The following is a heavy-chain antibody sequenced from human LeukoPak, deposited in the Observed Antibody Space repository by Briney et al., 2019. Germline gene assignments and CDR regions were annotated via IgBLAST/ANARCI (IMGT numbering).Heavy chain of an antibody. CDR1: GASINSHY. Sequence: SETLSLTCTVSGASINSHYWSWIRQPAGKGLEWIGRIYISGSTNYNSSLQSRVTISVDTSKNQFSLKLSSVTAADTAVYYCARAPEIDSSGRSHSDGFDIWGQGTMVTVSS. V-gene: IGHV4-4*07. J-gene: IGHJ3*02. CDR3: ARAPEIDSSGRSHSDGFDI. CDR2: IYISGST. D-gene: IGHD3-22*01.